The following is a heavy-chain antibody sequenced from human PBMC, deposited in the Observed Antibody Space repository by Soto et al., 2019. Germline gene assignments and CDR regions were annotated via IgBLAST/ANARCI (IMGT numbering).Heavy chain of an antibody. J-gene: IGHJ6*02. D-gene: IGHD3-10*01. V-gene: IGHV4-59*01. CDR2: IYYSGST. Sequence: TSETLSLTCTVSGGSISSYYWSWIRQPPGKALEWIGYIYYSGSTNYNPSLKSRVTISVDTSKSQFSLKLSSVTAADTAAYYCARSGLWFGELVYYYYYGMDVWGQGTTVTVSS. CDR3: ARSGLWFGELVYYYYYGMDV. CDR1: GGSISSYY.